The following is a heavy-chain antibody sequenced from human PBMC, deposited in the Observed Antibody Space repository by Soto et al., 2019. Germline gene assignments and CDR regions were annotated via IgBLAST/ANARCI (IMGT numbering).Heavy chain of an antibody. V-gene: IGHV4-4*02. CDR2: IYHSGST. D-gene: IGHD6-19*01. CDR3: ARVAVAGTRVDY. J-gene: IGHJ4*02. Sequence: TSETLSRTCAVSGGSISSSNGWSWVRQPPGKGLEWIGEIYHSGSTNYNPSLKSRVTISVDKSKNQFSLKLSSATAADTAVYYCARVAVAGTRVDYWGQGTLVTVSS. CDR1: GGSISSSNG.